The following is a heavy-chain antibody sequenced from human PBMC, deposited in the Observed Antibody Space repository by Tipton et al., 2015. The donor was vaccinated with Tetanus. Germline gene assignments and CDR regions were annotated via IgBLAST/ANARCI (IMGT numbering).Heavy chain of an antibody. CDR2: IYHSGSP. CDR1: GGSITSGAYL. Sequence: LRLSCTVSGGSITSGAYLWGWIRQPPGKGLEWIGYIYHSGSPYYNPSLKSRVTISVDTSKNQFSLKLSSVTAADTAVYYCARGTGDYWGQGTLVTVSS. CDR3: ARGTGDY. D-gene: IGHD1-14*01. J-gene: IGHJ4*02. V-gene: IGHV4-30-2*01.